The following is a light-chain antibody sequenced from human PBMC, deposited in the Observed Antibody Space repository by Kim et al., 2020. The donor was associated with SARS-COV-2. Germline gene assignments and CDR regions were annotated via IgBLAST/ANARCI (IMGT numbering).Light chain of an antibody. CDR2: RNN. Sequence: QPRRLTCTGNRNNVANEGAACLQQPQCNPPKLLSYRNNNRPPGISERIFASRSGNTASLTITGLQPEDEADYYCSAWDSSLRAWVFGGGTQLTVL. V-gene: IGLV10-54*01. CDR1: RNNVANEG. CDR3: SAWDSSLRAWV. J-gene: IGLJ3*02.